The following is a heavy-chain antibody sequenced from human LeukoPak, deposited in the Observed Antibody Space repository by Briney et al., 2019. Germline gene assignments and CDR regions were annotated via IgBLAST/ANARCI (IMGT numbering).Heavy chain of an antibody. D-gene: IGHD3-16*01. CDR2: ISWNSGRI. J-gene: IGHJ3*02. CDR1: GFTFDDYA. CDR3: AKGVAYEVADDAFDI. V-gene: IGHV3-9*01. Sequence: PGGSLRLSCAASGFTFDDYAMHWVRQAPGKGLEWVSGISWNSGRIVYVDSVKGRFTISRDNAKNSLYLQMSSLRAEDTALYYCAKGVAYEVADDAFDIWGQGTMVTVSS.